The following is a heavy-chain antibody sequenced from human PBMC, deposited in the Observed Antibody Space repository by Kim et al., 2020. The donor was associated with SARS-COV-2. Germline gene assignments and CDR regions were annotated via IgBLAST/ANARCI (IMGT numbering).Heavy chain of an antibody. CDR2: TYYRSKWYN. D-gene: IGHD6-19*01. V-gene: IGHV6-1*01. CDR3: ASRGGLAGYYYYGMDV. Sequence: SQTLSLTCAISGDSVSSNSAAWNWIRQSPSRGLEWLGRTYYRSKWYNDYAVSVKSRITINPDTSKNQFSLQLNSVTPEDTAVYYCASRGGLAGYYYYGMDVWGQGTTVTVSS. J-gene: IGHJ6*02. CDR1: GDSVSSNSAA.